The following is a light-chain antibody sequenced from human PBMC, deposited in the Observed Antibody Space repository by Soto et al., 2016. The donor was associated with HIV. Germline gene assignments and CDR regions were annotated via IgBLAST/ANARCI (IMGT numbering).Light chain of an antibody. CDR1: SLRSYY. CDR2: GKN. Sequence: SSELTQDPAVSVALGQTVRITCQGDSLRSYYGSWYQQKPGQAPVLVIYGKNSRPSGIPDRFSGSTSGNTASLTITGAQAEDEADYYCNSRDSSGNHWVFGGGTNLTVL. J-gene: IGLJ3*02. CDR3: NSRDSSGNHWV. V-gene: IGLV3-19*01.